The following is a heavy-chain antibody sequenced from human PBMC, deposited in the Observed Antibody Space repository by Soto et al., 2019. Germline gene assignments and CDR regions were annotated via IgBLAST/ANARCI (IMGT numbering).Heavy chain of an antibody. V-gene: IGHV3-15*05. CDR1: GFTFSNAW. CDR3: RAFSGGATCDV. Sequence: EVHLVESGGGLVEPGGSLRLACAASGFTFSNAWMSWIRQAPGKGLEWVGRVKSKVDGGTTDYGVSVRGRFTISRDDSRESLYLQMDSLKTEDTAVYYCRAFSGGATCDVWGQGTLVSVSS. CDR2: VKSKVDGGTT. D-gene: IGHD2-8*02. J-gene: IGHJ4*02.